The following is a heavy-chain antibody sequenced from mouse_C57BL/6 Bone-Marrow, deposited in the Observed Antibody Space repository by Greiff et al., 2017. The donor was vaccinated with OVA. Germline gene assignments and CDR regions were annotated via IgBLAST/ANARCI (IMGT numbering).Heavy chain of an antibody. Sequence: VQLQQSGAELVRPGASVKLSCTASGFNIKDDYMHWVKQRPEQGLEWIGWIDPENGDTEYASKFQGKATITADTSSNTAYLQLSSLTSEDTAVYYCTTHGSSYDWYFDGWGTGTTVTVSS. CDR1: GFNIKDDY. CDR2: IDPENGDT. J-gene: IGHJ1*03. D-gene: IGHD1-1*01. CDR3: TTHGSSYDWYFDG. V-gene: IGHV14-4*01.